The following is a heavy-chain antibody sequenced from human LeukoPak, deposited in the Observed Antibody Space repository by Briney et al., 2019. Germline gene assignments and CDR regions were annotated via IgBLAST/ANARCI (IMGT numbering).Heavy chain of an antibody. Sequence: GGSLRLSCEVSGFTFSSNAMHWVRQAPGKGLEWEAVISYDGSNKNFADSVKGRFTVSRDNSKHTLYLHMNSLRSDDTAMYYCASGGKFDFWSGYHIDNWGQGTLVTDSS. CDR3: ASGGKFDFWSGYHIDN. CDR2: ISYDGSNK. J-gene: IGHJ4*02. CDR1: GFTFSSNA. V-gene: IGHV3-30*04. D-gene: IGHD3-3*01.